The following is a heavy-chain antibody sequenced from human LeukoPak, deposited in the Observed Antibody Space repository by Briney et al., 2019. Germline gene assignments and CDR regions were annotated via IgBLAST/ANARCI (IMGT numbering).Heavy chain of an antibody. CDR2: IYYSGST. V-gene: IGHV4-31*03. CDR3: ARDYYDSSGPPHWYFDL. Sequence: SETLSLTCTVSGGSISSSSYYWGWIRQHPGKGLEWIGYIYYSGSTYYNPSLKSRVTISVDTSKNQFSLKLSSVTAADTAVYYCARDYYDSSGPPHWYFDLWGRGTLVTVSS. J-gene: IGHJ2*01. CDR1: GGSISSSSYY. D-gene: IGHD3-22*01.